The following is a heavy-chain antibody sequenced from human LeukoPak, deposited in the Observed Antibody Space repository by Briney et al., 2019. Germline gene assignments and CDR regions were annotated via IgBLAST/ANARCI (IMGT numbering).Heavy chain of an antibody. V-gene: IGHV3-21*01. CDR1: GFTFSSYS. D-gene: IGHD5-12*01. J-gene: IGHJ4*02. Sequence: PGGSLRLSCAASGFTFSSYSMNWVRQAPGKGLEWVSSISSSSSYIYYADSVKGRFTISRDNAKYSLYLQMNSLRAEDTAVYYCASGLIEWHDYWGQGTLVTVSS. CDR3: ASGLIEWHDY. CDR2: ISSSSSYI.